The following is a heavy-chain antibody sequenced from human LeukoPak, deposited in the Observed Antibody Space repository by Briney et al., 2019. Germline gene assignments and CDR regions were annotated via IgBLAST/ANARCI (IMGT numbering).Heavy chain of an antibody. Sequence: GGSLRLSCAASGFTFSCYRMNWVPQAPGKRLEWVSSISSSSSYIYYADSVKGRFTISRDNAKTSLYLRMNSLRAEDTAVYYCARDLPPLEMATDLLVAAFDIWGEGTMVTVSS. CDR2: ISSSSSYI. V-gene: IGHV3-21*01. CDR1: GFTFSCYR. D-gene: IGHD5-24*01. J-gene: IGHJ3*02. CDR3: ARDLPPLEMATDLLVAAFDI.